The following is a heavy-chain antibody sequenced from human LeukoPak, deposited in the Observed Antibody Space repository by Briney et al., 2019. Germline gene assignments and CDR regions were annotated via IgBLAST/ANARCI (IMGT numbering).Heavy chain of an antibody. V-gene: IGHV4-4*07. CDR3: ARDDSSRAWDY. J-gene: IGHJ4*02. D-gene: IGHD6-6*01. CDR1: GGSISSYY. Sequence: SETLSLTCTVSGGSISSYYWTWIRQPAGKGLEWIGRIYTSDKTNYNPSLKSRVTMSIDTSKNQFSLKPSSVTAADTAVYYCARDDSSRAWDYWGRGTLVAVSS. CDR2: IYTSDKT.